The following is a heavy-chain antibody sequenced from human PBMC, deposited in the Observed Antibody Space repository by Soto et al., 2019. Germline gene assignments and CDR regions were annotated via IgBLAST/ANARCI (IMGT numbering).Heavy chain of an antibody. CDR2: IYYSGST. V-gene: IGHV4-59*01. CDR1: GGNISNYY. Sequence: LQMLPLPCTVSGGNISNYYWSWIRQPPGKGLEWIGYIYYSGSTNYNPSLKSRVTISVDTSKNQFSLKLSSVTAADTAVYYCARDRSTQGVVRGVIVYGMDVWGQGTTVTVSS. D-gene: IGHD3-10*01. J-gene: IGHJ6*02. CDR3: ARDRSTQGVVRGVIVYGMDV.